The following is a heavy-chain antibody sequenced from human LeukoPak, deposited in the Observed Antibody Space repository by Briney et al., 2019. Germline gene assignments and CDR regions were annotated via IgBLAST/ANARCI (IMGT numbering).Heavy chain of an antibody. J-gene: IGHJ5*02. Sequence: SETLSLTCTVSGGSISSGDYYWSWIRQPPGKGLEWIGYIYYNGSTYYNPSLKSRVTISVDTSKNQFSLKLSSVTAADTAVYYCARVYCGGDCYTLPWGQGTLVTVSS. D-gene: IGHD2-21*02. CDR3: ARVYCGGDCYTLP. CDR1: GGSISSGDYY. V-gene: IGHV4-30-4*01. CDR2: IYYNGST.